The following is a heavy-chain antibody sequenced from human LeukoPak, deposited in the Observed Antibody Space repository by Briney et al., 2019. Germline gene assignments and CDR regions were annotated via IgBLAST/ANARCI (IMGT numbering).Heavy chain of an antibody. CDR1: GFTFSSYG. J-gene: IGHJ6*03. D-gene: IGHD4-17*01. CDR3: AKLIHDYGDYVDYYYYMDV. V-gene: IGHV3-23*01. Sequence: GGSLRLSCAASGFTFSSYGMSWVRQAPGKGLEWVSAISGSGGSTYYADSVKGRFTISRDNSKNTLYLQMNSLRAEDTAVYYCAKLIHDYGDYVDYYYYMDVWGKGTTVTISS. CDR2: ISGSGGST.